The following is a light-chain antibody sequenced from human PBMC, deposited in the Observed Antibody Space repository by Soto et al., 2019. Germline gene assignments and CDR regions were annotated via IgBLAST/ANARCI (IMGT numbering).Light chain of an antibody. CDR3: QHFNSWPLL. CDR2: GAS. J-gene: IGKJ1*01. Sequence: EIVMTQSPAMLSVSPGERATLSCRASQTVNNRLAWYQQKAGQPPRLLIYGASTRATGIPARFSGSGSGTEFALTISSLQSEDFAVYYCQHFNSWPLLFGQGTQVEIK. CDR1: QTVNNR. V-gene: IGKV3-15*01.